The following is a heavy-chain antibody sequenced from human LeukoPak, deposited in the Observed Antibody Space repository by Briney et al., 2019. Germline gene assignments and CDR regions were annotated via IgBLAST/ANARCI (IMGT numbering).Heavy chain of an antibody. CDR1: GGSISSYY. Sequence: ASETLSLTCTVSGGSISSYYWSWIRQPAGKGLEWIGRIYTSGSTNYNPSLKSRVTMSVDTSKNQFSLKLSSVTAADTAVYYCARDSSGYYGLYYYYYYMDVWGKGTTVTISS. D-gene: IGHD3-22*01. J-gene: IGHJ6*03. V-gene: IGHV4-4*07. CDR3: ARDSSGYYGLYYYYYYMDV. CDR2: IYTSGST.